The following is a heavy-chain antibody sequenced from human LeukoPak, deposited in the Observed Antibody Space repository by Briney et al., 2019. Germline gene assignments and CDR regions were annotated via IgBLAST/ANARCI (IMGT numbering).Heavy chain of an antibody. CDR2: ISGSGGST. CDR3: ARDSGAITMVRGVIGYYYYGMDV. CDR1: GFTFSSYA. D-gene: IGHD3-10*01. J-gene: IGHJ6*02. Sequence: GGTLRLSCAASGFTFSSYAMSWVRQAPGKGLEWVSAISGSGGSTYYADSVKGRFTISRDNAKNSLYLQMNSLRAEDTAVYYCARDSGAITMVRGVIGYYYYGMDVWGQGTTVTVSS. V-gene: IGHV3-23*01.